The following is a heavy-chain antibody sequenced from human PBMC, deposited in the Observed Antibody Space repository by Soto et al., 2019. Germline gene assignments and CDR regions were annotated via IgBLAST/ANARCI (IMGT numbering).Heavy chain of an antibody. J-gene: IGHJ4*01. V-gene: IGHV3-23*01. D-gene: IGHD1-26*01. CDR2: IGASGAGT. CDR3: ALRKTGSYFDY. CDR1: GFTFSSYA. Sequence: VGSLRLSSAASGFTFSSYAMSWVRQAPGKGLEWVSGIGASGAGTYYADSVKGRFTISRYNSKNILHLQMNSLRAEDTAVYYCALRKTGSYFDYWGHGTLVTDSS.